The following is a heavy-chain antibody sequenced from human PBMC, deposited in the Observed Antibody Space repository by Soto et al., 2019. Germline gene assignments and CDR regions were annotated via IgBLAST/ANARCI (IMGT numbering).Heavy chain of an antibody. Sequence: PSETLSLTCTVSGGSISSYYRSWIRQPPRKGLERIGYIYYSGSTNYNPSLKSRVTISVDTSKSQFSLKLSSVTAADTAVYYCARYVADDYGDYSESSYAFDIWGQGTMVTVSS. CDR3: ARYVADDYGDYSESSYAFDI. CDR2: IYYSGST. V-gene: IGHV4-59*01. D-gene: IGHD4-17*01. CDR1: GGSISSYY. J-gene: IGHJ3*02.